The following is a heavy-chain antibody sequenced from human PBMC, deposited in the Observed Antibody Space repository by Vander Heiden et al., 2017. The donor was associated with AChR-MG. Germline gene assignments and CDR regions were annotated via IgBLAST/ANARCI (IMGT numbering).Heavy chain of an antibody. D-gene: IGHD2-15*01. CDR1: GFTFSVHG. V-gene: IGHV3-30*02. CDR3: ARVYGGSLWGGAFDI. J-gene: IGHJ3*02. Sequence: QVQLVESAGRVVLHGGSLRLPCAASGFTFSVHGMHWVRQAPGKGLEWVAFIRYDGSNKYYPDSVEGRFTISRDNSKNALYLQMDSLRAEDTAVYYCARVYGGSLWGGAFDIWGQGTMVTVSS. CDR2: IRYDGSNK.